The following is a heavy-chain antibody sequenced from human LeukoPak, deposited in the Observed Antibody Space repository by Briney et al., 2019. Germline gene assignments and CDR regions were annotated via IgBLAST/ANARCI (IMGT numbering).Heavy chain of an antibody. Sequence: GGSLRLSCAASGFTFSSYSMNWVRQAPGKGLEWVSRITGSFGTTTYADSVKGGFTISRDNSENTLYMHMNSLRADETAVYYCAKGKGMVYNNYCFDRWGRGSLVTVSS. V-gene: IGHV3-23*01. CDR2: ITGSFGTT. J-gene: IGHJ4*02. D-gene: IGHD4-11*01. CDR3: AKGKGMVYNNYCFDR. CDR1: GFTFSSYS.